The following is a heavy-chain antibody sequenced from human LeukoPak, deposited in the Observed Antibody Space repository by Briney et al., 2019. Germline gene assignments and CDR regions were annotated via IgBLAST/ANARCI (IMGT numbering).Heavy chain of an antibody. CDR3: ARQSPVRDHYYDSSGSLDY. CDR2: ITQDGSEQ. CDR1: GFTFSSYA. Sequence: GGSLRLSCAASGFTFSSYAMSWVRQAPGKWLEWVAYITQDGSEQYYVDSVKGRFTISRDSAKNSLYLQMNSLRAEDTAEYYCARQSPVRDHYYDSSGSLDYWGQGTLVTVSS. V-gene: IGHV3-7*01. J-gene: IGHJ4*02. D-gene: IGHD3-22*01.